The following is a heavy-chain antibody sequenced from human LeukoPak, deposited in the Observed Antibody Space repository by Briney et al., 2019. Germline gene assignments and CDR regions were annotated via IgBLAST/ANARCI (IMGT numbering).Heavy chain of an antibody. V-gene: IGHV4-39*01. J-gene: IGHJ4*02. CDR3: ARRLAGTEDY. Sequence: VKPSETLSLTCTVSGGSISSSSYYWGWIRQPPGKGLEWIGSIYYSGSTYYNPSLKSRVTISVDTFKNQFSLKLTSVTAADTAVYYCARRLAGTEDYWGQGTLVTVSS. CDR2: IYYSGST. CDR1: GGSISSSSYY. D-gene: IGHD6-13*01.